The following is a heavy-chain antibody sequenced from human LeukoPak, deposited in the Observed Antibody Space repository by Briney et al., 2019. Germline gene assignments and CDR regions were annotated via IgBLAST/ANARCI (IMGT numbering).Heavy chain of an antibody. D-gene: IGHD2-15*01. CDR2: IRSKSYGGTA. CDR1: GFTFGDYA. J-gene: IGHJ5*02. V-gene: IGHV3-49*03. CDR3: GRAPRPVAWNWFDP. Sequence: GGSLRLSCRTSGFTFGDYALSWFRQAPGKGLEWVGFIRSKSYGGTAEYAASVKDRFTISRDDSTRIAYLQMKSLKTEDTGVYCCGRAPRPVAWNWFDPWGQGTLVTVSS.